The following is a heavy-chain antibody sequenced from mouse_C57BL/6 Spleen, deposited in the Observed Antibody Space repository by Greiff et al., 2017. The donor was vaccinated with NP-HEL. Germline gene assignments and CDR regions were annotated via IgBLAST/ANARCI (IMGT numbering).Heavy chain of an antibody. Sequence: EVMLVESGGGLVKPGGSLKLSCAASGFTFSDYGMHWVRQAPEKGLEWVAYISSGSSTIYYADTVKGRFTLSRDNAKNTLFLQMTSLRSEDTAMYYCARNWDEDAMDYWGQGTSVTVSS. D-gene: IGHD4-1*01. J-gene: IGHJ4*01. CDR2: ISSGSSTI. V-gene: IGHV5-17*01. CDR3: ARNWDEDAMDY. CDR1: GFTFSDYG.